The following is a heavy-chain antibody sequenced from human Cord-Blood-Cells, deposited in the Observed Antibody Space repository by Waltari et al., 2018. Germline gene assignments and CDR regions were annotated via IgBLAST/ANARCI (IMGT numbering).Heavy chain of an antibody. CDR3: ASGPLWGFFDY. Sequence: QVQLQESGPGLVKPSETPSLTCAVSGYSISSGYYWGWIRQPPGKGLEWIGSIYHSGRTHYNPSLKSRVTISVDTSKNQFSLKLSSGNAADTAVYYCASGPLWGFFDYWGQGTLVTVSS. J-gene: IGHJ4*02. D-gene: IGHD7-27*01. CDR2: IYHSGRT. CDR1: GYSISSGYY. V-gene: IGHV4-38-2*01.